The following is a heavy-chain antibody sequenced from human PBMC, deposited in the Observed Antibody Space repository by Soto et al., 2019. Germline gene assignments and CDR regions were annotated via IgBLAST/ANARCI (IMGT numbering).Heavy chain of an antibody. J-gene: IGHJ4*02. Sequence: QVQLVASGGGVVQPGRSLRLSCAASGFTFSNYGIHWVRQAPGNGLEWVAVISRDGSVRYYADSVKGRFTISRDNSKNTLYLQVNNLRPEDTAVYYCAKEYCGGHCSSDYFDYWGQGTLVTVSS. CDR2: ISRDGSVR. CDR3: AKEYCGGHCSSDYFDY. V-gene: IGHV3-30*18. D-gene: IGHD2-21*01. CDR1: GFTFSNYG.